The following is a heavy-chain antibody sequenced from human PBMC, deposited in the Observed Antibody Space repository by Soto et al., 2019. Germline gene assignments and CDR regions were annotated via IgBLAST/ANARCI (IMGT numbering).Heavy chain of an antibody. Sequence: QIQLVQSGAEVKNPGASVKVSCRAPGYTFTGSYLHWVRQAPGQGLEWMGWVNPISGDTNYAQKFQDRVIMTRDRSITTVHMELSRLRSDDTAVYYCAREEGFRITMDRGRWFDPWGQGTLVTVSS. D-gene: IGHD3-10*01. V-gene: IGHV1-2*02. CDR3: AREEGFRITMDRGRWFDP. J-gene: IGHJ5*02. CDR1: GYTFTGSY. CDR2: VNPISGDT.